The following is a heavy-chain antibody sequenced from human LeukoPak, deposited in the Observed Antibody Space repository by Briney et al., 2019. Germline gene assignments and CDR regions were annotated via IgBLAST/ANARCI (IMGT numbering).Heavy chain of an antibody. CDR2: ISAYNGKT. CDR1: GYIFSNYG. CDR3: AIIAVAAPFGG. V-gene: IGHV1-18*01. D-gene: IGHD6-19*01. Sequence: GASVKVSCKASGYIFSNYGISWVRQAPGQGLEWMGWISAYNGKTNYAQKLQDRVTLTTDTSTNTAYMELRSLRSDDTAVYYCAIIAVAAPFGGWGQGTLVTVSS. J-gene: IGHJ4*02.